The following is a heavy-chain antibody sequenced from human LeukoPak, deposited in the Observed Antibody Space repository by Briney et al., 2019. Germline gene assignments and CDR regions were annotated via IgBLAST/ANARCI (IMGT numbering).Heavy chain of an antibody. D-gene: IGHD6-19*01. J-gene: IGHJ2*01. CDR3: AKAPGAAVAGFRYWHFDL. Sequence: LPGGSLRLSCAASGFSFSDHYMDWVRQAPGKGLEWVSGVSPNGGATYYADSVKGRFTISRDNSKNTLFLEMNSLRADDTALYYCAKAPGAAVAGFRYWHFDLWGRGALVTVSS. CDR2: VSPNGGAT. CDR1: GFSFSDHY. V-gene: IGHV3-23*01.